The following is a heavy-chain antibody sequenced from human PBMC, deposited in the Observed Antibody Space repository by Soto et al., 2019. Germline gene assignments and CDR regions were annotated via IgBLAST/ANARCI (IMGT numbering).Heavy chain of an antibody. D-gene: IGHD3-3*01. Sequence: ASVKVSCKASGYTFTSYGISWVRQAPGQGLEWMGWISAYNGNTNYAQKLQGRVTMTTDTSTSTAYMELRSLRSDDTAVYYGARSGFAIFGVDHRGGFDYWGQGTLVTVSS. CDR2: ISAYNGNT. CDR1: GYTFTSYG. CDR3: ARSGFAIFGVDHRGGFDY. V-gene: IGHV1-18*01. J-gene: IGHJ4*02.